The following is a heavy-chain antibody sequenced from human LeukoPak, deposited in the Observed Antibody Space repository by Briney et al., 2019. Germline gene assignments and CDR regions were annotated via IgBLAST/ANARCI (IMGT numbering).Heavy chain of an antibody. J-gene: IGHJ5*02. Sequence: PGGSLRLSCAASGFTVSSNYMSWVRQAPGKRLEWVSVIYSGGSTYYADSVKGRFTISRDNSKNTLYLQMNSLRAEDTAVYYCARDSSPITGTLWFDPWGQGTLVTVSS. CDR1: GFTVSSNY. CDR2: IYSGGST. D-gene: IGHD1/OR15-1a*01. V-gene: IGHV3-66*02. CDR3: ARDSSPITGTLWFDP.